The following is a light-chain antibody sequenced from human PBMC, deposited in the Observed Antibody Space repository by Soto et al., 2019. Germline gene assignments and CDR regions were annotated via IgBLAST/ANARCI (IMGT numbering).Light chain of an antibody. CDR3: QQSYSSPPT. CDR2: AAS. CDR1: QSISNH. V-gene: IGKV1-39*01. J-gene: IGKJ1*01. Sequence: DIPMTQSPSTLSASVGDRVTITWRASQSISNHLNWYQQKPGKAPKLLIFAASSLQSGVPSRFSGSRYGPDFNLTISSLQTEDFATYYCQQSYSSPPTFGQGTKVDIK.